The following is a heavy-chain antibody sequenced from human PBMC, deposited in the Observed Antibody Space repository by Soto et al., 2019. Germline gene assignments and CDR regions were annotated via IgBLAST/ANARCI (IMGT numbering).Heavy chain of an antibody. J-gene: IGHJ4*02. V-gene: IGHV3-30*18. CDR1: GVTFSSSG. CDR2: ISYDGTNK. D-gene: IGHD5-12*01. Sequence: XGSLRLSCSAAGVTFSSSGLHWVRQAPGKGPEWVAVISYDGTNKYYADSGKGRFTISRDNSKNTLYLQMNSLRAEDTAVYYCAKGGRGGYDYIDSWGQGTLVTVSS. CDR3: AKGGRGGYDYIDS.